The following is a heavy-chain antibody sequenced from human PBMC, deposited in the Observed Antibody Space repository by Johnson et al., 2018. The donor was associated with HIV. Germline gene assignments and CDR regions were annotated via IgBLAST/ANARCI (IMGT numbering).Heavy chain of an antibody. CDR1: GFTFSSYA. J-gene: IGHJ3*02. CDR2: ISGSGGST. D-gene: IGHD1-26*01. Sequence: EVLLVESGGGLVQPGGSLRLSCAASGFTFSSYAMSWVRQAPGKGLEWVSAISGSGGSTYYADSVKGRFTISRDNSKNTLYLQMNSLRAEDTAVYYCASPSGSSWLAFDIWGQGTMVTVSS. CDR3: ASPSGSSWLAFDI. V-gene: IGHV3-23*04.